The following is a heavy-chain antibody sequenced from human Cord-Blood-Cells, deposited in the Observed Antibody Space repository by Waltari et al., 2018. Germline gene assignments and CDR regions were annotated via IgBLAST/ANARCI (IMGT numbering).Heavy chain of an antibody. J-gene: IGHJ4*02. Sequence: QVQLVQSGAEVKKPGASVKVSCKASGYTFTSYDITWVRQATGQGLGWMGCIKPNSENTGYARKFQGRVTMTRNTSISTAYMELSSLRSEDTAVYYCASLRGVNWGGVDWGQGTLVTVAS. D-gene: IGHD7-27*01. CDR2: IKPNSENT. CDR3: ASLRGVNWGGVD. CDR1: GYTFTSYD. V-gene: IGHV1-8*01.